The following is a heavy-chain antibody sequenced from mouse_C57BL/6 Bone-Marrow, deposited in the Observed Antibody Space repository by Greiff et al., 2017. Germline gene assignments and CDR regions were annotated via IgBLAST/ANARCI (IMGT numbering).Heavy chain of an antibody. CDR3: AYGSSPSYAMDD. CDR2: IYWDEDK. CDR1: VFSLSTFGMG. V-gene: IGHV8-9*01. Sequence: QVTLKVSGPGILQPSQTLSLTCSFSVFSLSTFGMGVSWIRPPSGKGLEWLAPIYWDEDKHYKPSLKSRLTISKDTSNNQVFLTITTVDTADTATDYAAYGSSPSYAMDDWGQGTSVTVSS. D-gene: IGHD1-1*01. J-gene: IGHJ4*01.